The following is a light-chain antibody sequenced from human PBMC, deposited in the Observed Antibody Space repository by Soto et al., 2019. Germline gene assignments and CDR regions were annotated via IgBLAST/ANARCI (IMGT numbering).Light chain of an antibody. CDR3: QQRSNWPPL. Sequence: EIVLTQSPATLSLSPGERATLSCRASQSVRSYLAWYQQKPGQAPRLLIYDASNRATGIPARFSGSGSGTDFTLTISSLEPEDVAVYYCQQRSNWPPLFGPGTKVDIK. V-gene: IGKV3-11*01. CDR1: QSVRSY. J-gene: IGKJ3*01. CDR2: DAS.